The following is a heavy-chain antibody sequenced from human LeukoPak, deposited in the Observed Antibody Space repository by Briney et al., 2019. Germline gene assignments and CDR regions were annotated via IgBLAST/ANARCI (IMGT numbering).Heavy chain of an antibody. V-gene: IGHV1-3*01. CDR3: ERDPHNDILTGYLDY. J-gene: IGHJ4*02. Sequence: ASVKVSCKASGYTFTSYAMHWVRQAPGQRLEWMGWINAGNGNTKYSQKFQGRVTITRDTSASTAYMELSSLRSEDTAVYFFERDPHNDILTGYLDYWGRGTLVTVSS. CDR1: GYTFTSYA. CDR2: INAGNGNT. D-gene: IGHD3-9*01.